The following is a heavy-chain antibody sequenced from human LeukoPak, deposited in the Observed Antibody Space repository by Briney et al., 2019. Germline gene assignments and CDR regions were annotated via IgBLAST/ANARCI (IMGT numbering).Heavy chain of an antibody. CDR3: ARAVAGATSWYFDL. CDR1: GFTFSSYA. D-gene: IGHD6-19*01. Sequence: PGGSLRLSCAASGFTFSSYAMSWVRQAPGKGLVWVSRINSDGSRTSYADSVKGRFTISRDNAKNTLYLQMNSLRAEDTAVYYCARAVAGATSWYFDLWGRGTLVTVSS. V-gene: IGHV3-74*01. J-gene: IGHJ2*01. CDR2: INSDGSRT.